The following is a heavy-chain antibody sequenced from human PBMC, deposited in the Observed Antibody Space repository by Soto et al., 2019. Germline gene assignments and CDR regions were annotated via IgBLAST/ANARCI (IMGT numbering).Heavy chain of an antibody. CDR3: GRAIGRGIIRD. J-gene: IGHJ4*02. CDR1: GFIFRTYG. V-gene: IGHV3-21*01. Sequence: ESGGGLVKPGGSLRLSCTASGFIFRTYGMTWVRQAPGKGLEWVSSIYSSGTFIYYADSVKGRFTISRDDAKNSLFLQMKSLRAEDTAVYYCGRAIGRGIIRDWGQGTLVTVSS. D-gene: IGHD3-10*01. CDR2: IYSSGTFI.